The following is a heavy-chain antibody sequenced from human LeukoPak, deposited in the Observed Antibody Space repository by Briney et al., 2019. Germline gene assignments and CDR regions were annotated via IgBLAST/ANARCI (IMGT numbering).Heavy chain of an antibody. V-gene: IGHV3-23*01. CDR2: ISGSGGST. J-gene: IGHJ4*02. CDR3: AKGGKFPSYFDY. Sequence: PGGSLRLSCAASGFTFSSYAMNWVRQAPGKGLEWVSAISGSGGSTYYADSVKGRFTISRDNSKNTLYLQMNSLRAEDTAVYYCAKGGKFPSYFDYWGQGTLVTVSS. CDR1: GFTFSSYA.